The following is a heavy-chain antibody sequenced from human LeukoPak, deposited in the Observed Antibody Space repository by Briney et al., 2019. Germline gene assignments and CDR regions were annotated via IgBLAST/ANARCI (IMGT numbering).Heavy chain of an antibody. CDR1: GFTLRNYA. J-gene: IGHJ4*02. CDR2: ILGSGGRT. Sequence: GGSLRLSCAASGFTLRNYAMRWVRQAPGRGVEWVSAILGSGGRTYYADSVKGRFTVSRDNSKSTLYLQMNSLRAEDTALYYCAKWGDYDVLTGYYVPDYWGQGTLVTVSS. CDR3: AKWGDYDVLTGYYVPDY. D-gene: IGHD3-9*01. V-gene: IGHV3-23*01.